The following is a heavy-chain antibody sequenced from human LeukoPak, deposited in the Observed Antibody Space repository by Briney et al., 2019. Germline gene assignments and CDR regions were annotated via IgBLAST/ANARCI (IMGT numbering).Heavy chain of an antibody. Sequence: SETLSLTCTVSGGSISSYYWSWIRQPPGKGLEWIGYIYYSGSTNYNPSLKSRVTISVDTSKNQFSLKLSSVTAADTAVYYCARRRRGITMVRGVIDYYYYMDVWGKGTTVTVSS. V-gene: IGHV4-59*01. CDR3: ARRRRGITMVRGVIDYYYYMDV. CDR1: GGSISSYY. CDR2: IYYSGST. D-gene: IGHD3-10*01. J-gene: IGHJ6*03.